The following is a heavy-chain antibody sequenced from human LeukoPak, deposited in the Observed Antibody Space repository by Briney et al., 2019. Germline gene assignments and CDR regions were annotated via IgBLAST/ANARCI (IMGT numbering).Heavy chain of an antibody. CDR3: ARHRTYYDSSGYFVPYYFDY. CDR2: IYYSGST. V-gene: IGHV4-39*01. Sequence: PSETLSLTCTVSVGSISIRSYYWGWIRQPPGKGLEWIGSIYYSGSTYYNPSLKSRVTVSVDTSKNQFSLKLSSVTAADTAVYYCARHRTYYDSSGYFVPYYFDYWGQGTLVTVSS. D-gene: IGHD3-22*01. CDR1: VGSISIRSYY. J-gene: IGHJ4*02.